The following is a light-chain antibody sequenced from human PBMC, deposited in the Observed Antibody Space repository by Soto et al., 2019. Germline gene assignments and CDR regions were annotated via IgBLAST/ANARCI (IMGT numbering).Light chain of an antibody. V-gene: IGKV1-9*01. CDR2: AAS. Sequence: DIQLTQSPSFLSASVGDRVTITCRASQGISSYLAWYQQKPGKAPKLLIYAASTMQSGVPSRFTGSGSGTEFTLTIISLQPEDFATYFCQQLNSYSHSFGQGTKLEIK. CDR3: QQLNSYSHS. CDR1: QGISSY. J-gene: IGKJ2*01.